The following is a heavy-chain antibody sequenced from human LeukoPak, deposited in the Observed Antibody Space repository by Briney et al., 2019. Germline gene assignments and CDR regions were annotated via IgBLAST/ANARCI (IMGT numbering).Heavy chain of an antibody. CDR2: ISSGSDTI. Sequence: GGSLRLSCAASGFTFNSYTMNWVRQAPGQGLEWVSFISSGSDTIYYADSVKGRFTISRDNAKNSLSLQMNSLSAEDTAMYFCARTYDHTGSHYYYYMDVWGKGTTVTVSS. J-gene: IGHJ6*03. V-gene: IGHV3-48*01. CDR1: GFTFNSYT. CDR3: ARTYDHTGSHYYYYMDV. D-gene: IGHD3-22*01.